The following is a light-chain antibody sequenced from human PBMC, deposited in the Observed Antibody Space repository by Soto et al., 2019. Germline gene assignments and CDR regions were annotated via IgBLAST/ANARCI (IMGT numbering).Light chain of an antibody. CDR3: QQYKYWPRT. CDR2: GAF. Sequence: EIVMTQSPGTLSVSPGERATLSCGASQSVSSNLAWYQQKPGQAPRLLIYGAFTRATGLPARFSGSGSGTEFTLTISGLQSEDSAVYYCQQYKYWPRTFGQGTKVEI. V-gene: IGKV3-15*01. J-gene: IGKJ1*01. CDR1: QSVSSN.